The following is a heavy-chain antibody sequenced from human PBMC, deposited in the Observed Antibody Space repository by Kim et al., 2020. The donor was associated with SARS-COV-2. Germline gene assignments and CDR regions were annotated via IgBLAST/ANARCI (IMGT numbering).Heavy chain of an antibody. CDR2: IWYDGSNK. D-gene: IGHD2-2*01. CDR3: AREVGDIVVVLAAIGSFDY. Sequence: GGSLRLSCAASGFTFSSYGMHWVRQAPGKGLEWVAVIWYDGSNKYYADSVKGRFTISRDNSKNTLYLQMNSLRAEDTAVYYCAREVGDIVVVLAAIGSFDYWGQGTLVTVSS. J-gene: IGHJ4*02. V-gene: IGHV3-33*01. CDR1: GFTFSSYG.